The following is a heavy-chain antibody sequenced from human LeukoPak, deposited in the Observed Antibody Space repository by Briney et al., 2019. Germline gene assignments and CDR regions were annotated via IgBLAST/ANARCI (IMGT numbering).Heavy chain of an antibody. V-gene: IGHV4-61*01. J-gene: IGHJ4*02. D-gene: IGHD1-26*01. CDR3: ARVLVSPETGGARYYFDY. Sequence: SETLSLTCTVSGDSVSSGSYYWSWIRQPPGKGLEWIGYIYYSGSTNYNPSLKSRVTISVDTSKNQFSLKLSSVTAADTAVYYCARVLVSPETGGARYYFDYWGQGTLVTVSS. CDR1: GDSVSSGSYY. CDR2: IYYSGST.